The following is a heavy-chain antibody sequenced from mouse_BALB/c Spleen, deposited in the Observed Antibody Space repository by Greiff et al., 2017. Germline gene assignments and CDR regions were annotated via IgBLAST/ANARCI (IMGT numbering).Heavy chain of an antibody. V-gene: IGHV2-9*02. J-gene: IGHJ3*01. D-gene: IGHD1-1*01. Sequence: VKLMESGPGLVAPSQSLSITCTVSGFSLTSYGVHWVRQPPGKGLEWLGVIWAGGSTNYNSALMSRLSISKDNSKSQVFLKMNSLQTDDTAMYYCARDQRYPFAYWGQGTLVTVSA. CDR3: ARDQRYPFAY. CDR1: GFSLTSYG. CDR2: IWAGGST.